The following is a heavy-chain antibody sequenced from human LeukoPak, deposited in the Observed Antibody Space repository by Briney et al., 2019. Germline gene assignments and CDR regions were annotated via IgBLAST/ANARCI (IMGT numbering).Heavy chain of an antibody. CDR2: IIPIFGTA. CDR1: GGTFSSYA. Sequence: SVKVSCKASGGTFSSYAISWVRQAPGQGLEWMGGIIPIFGTANYAQKFQGRVTMTTDTSTSTAYMELRSLRSDDTAVYYCARDVGAAAALADWGQGTLVTVSS. J-gene: IGHJ4*02. D-gene: IGHD1-26*01. V-gene: IGHV1-69*05. CDR3: ARDVGAAAALAD.